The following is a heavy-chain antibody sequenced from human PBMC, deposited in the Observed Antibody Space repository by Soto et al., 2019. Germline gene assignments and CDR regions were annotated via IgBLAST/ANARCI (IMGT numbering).Heavy chain of an antibody. V-gene: IGHV3-30*03. Sequence: QVQLVESGGGVVQRGGSLRLSCVASGFTFSSYGIHWVRQAPGKGLQWVAVISFDGSNKRYADSVKGRFTISRDNSKDTLYLLMNSLRAEDRAVYYCARANAPYCSTTSCPLDYWGPGTLVT. CDR1: GFTFSSYG. CDR3: ARANAPYCSTTSCPLDY. J-gene: IGHJ4*02. CDR2: ISFDGSNK. D-gene: IGHD2-2*01.